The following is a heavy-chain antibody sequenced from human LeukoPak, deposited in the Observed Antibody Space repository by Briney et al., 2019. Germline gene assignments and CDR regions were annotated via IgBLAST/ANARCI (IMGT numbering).Heavy chain of an antibody. V-gene: IGHV4-59*01. CDR3: ARDLKDIVATAHAFDI. CDR1: GGSISSYY. J-gene: IGHJ3*02. D-gene: IGHD5-12*01. Sequence: SETLSLTCTVSGGSISSYYWSWIRQPPGKGLEWIGYIYYSGSTNYNPSLKSRVTISVDTSKNQFSLKLSSVTAADTAVYYCARDLKDIVATAHAFDIWGQGTMVTVSS. CDR2: IYYSGST.